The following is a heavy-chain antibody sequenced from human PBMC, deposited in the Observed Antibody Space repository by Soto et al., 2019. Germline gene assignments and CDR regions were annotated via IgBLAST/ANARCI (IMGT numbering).Heavy chain of an antibody. CDR1: GFTIDNYG. CDR3: VRSGDYRSGSYWYFFDY. CDR2: MYWKDGNT. Sequence: VGSLRLSCAASGFTIDNYGMSWVRQVPGKGLEWVSGMYWKDGNTHYADSVKGRFTISRDNAKNSLFLQLNSLRAEDTALYYYVRSGDYRSGSYWYFFDYWGQGALVTVSS. J-gene: IGHJ4*02. V-gene: IGHV3-20*04. D-gene: IGHD3-10*01.